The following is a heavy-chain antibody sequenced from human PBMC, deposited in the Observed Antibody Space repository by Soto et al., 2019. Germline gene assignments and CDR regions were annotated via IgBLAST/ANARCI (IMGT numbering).Heavy chain of an antibody. CDR3: ARLMTMPDYFDY. CDR2: IYHSGST. D-gene: IGHD2-2*01. Sequence: SETLRLTCAVSDVYSIGVGYSWSRIRQPPGKGLEWIGYIYHSGSTYYNPSLKSRVTISVDTSKKQFSPKLTSVTAADTAVYYCARLMTMPDYFDYWGQGTLVTVSS. J-gene: IGHJ4*02. V-gene: IGHV4-30-2*01. CDR1: DVYSIGVGYS.